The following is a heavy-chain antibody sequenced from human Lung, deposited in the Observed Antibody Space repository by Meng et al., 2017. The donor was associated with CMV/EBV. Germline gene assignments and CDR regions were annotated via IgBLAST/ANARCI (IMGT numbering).Heavy chain of an antibody. CDR2: IYINGDT. Sequence: QVHLQESGPGLVQPSXXLSLTCSVSGVSISGFYWSWIRQPAGKGLEWIGRIYINGDTNYNPSLKSRVTISKDTSKNQISLRLTSVTAADTAIYYCATGSGDFDHWGQGTLVTVSS. CDR3: ATGSGDFDH. V-gene: IGHV4-4*07. J-gene: IGHJ4*02. D-gene: IGHD1-26*01. CDR1: GVSISGFY.